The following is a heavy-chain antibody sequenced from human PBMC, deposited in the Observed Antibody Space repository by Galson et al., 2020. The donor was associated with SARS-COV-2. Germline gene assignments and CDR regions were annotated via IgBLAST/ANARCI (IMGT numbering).Heavy chain of an antibody. V-gene: IGHV3-9*01. CDR3: ANDWSAFIRMVQGRGGMDV. J-gene: IGHJ6*02. CDR1: GFTFDDYA. CDR2: ISWNSGSN. D-gene: IGHD3-10*01. Sequence: GASLKTSCAASGFTFDDYAMHWVRQAPGKGLEWVSGISWNSGSNGYADSVKGRFTISRDNAKNSLYLQMNSLSAEDTALYYCANDWSAFIRMVQGRGGMDVWGQGTTVTVSS.